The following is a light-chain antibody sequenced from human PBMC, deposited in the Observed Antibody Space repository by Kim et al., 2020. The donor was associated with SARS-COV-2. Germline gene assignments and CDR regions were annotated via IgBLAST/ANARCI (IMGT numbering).Light chain of an antibody. CDR2: SND. CDR1: TSNIGSNT. V-gene: IGLV1-44*01. CDR3: AVWDDTLSGVA. J-gene: IGLJ2*01. Sequence: GQNIIISCSGRTSNIGSNTVNWYQQLPGTAPQLLIYSNDQRPSGVPDRFSVSKSGNSASLAITGLQSDDEADYFCAVWDDTLSGVAFGGGTQLTVL.